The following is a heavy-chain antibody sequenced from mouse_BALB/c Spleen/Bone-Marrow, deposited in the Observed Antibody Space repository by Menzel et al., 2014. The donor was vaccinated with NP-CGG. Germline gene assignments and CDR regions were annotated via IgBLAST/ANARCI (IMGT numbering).Heavy chain of an antibody. CDR2: IDPANGNT. V-gene: IGHV14-3*02. Sequence: EVQLQQSGAELVKPGASVKLSCTASGFNIKDTYMHWVKQRPEQGLEWIGRIDPANGNTKYDPKFQGKATITADTSSNTDYLQLSSLTSEDTAVYYCARNGNYGAWFAYWGQGTLVTVSA. J-gene: IGHJ3*01. D-gene: IGHD2-1*01. CDR3: ARNGNYGAWFAY. CDR1: GFNIKDTY.